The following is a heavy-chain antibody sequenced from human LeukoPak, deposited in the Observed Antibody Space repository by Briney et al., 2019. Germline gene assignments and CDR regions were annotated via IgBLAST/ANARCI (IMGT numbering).Heavy chain of an antibody. CDR1: GGSFSGYY. V-gene: IGHV4-34*01. J-gene: IGHJ4*02. CDR3: ARGLLVDY. CDR2: INHSGST. Sequence: SETLSLTCAVYGGSFSGYYWSWIRQPPGKGLEWIGEINHSGSTNYNPSLKSRVTISVDTSKNQFSLKLSSVTAADTAVYYCARGLLVDYWGQGTLVTVSS.